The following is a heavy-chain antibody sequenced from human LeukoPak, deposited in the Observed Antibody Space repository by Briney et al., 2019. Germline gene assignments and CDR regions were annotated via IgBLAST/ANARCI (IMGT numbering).Heavy chain of an antibody. Sequence: GASVKVSCKASGDTFDSNGITWVRQAPGQGLEWMGRISAYNGNTNYAQKFQGRVTMTRDMSTSTVYMELSSLRSEDTAVYYCARGPLRYCSGGSCYSDYWGQGTLVTVSS. CDR1: GDTFDSNG. CDR3: ARGPLRYCSGGSCYSDY. D-gene: IGHD2-15*01. V-gene: IGHV1-18*01. CDR2: ISAYNGNT. J-gene: IGHJ4*02.